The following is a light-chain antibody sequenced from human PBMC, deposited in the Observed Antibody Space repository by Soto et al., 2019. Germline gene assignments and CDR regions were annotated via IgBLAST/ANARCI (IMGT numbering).Light chain of an antibody. Sequence: QSVLTQPPSVSEAPGQRVTISCTGSRSNIGAGYEAHWYQQVPGTAPKLLVYENNNRPSRVPDRFSRSKSGTSASLAITGLQAEDEAEYYCQSYDSSLSGYVFGTGTKLTVL. J-gene: IGLJ1*01. CDR2: ENN. CDR3: QSYDSSLSGYV. CDR1: RSNIGAGYE. V-gene: IGLV1-40*01.